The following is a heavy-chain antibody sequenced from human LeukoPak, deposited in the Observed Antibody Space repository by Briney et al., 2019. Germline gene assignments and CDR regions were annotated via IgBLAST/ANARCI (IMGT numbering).Heavy chain of an antibody. D-gene: IGHD3-10*01. Sequence: GASVKVSCKASGYTFTSYGISWVRQAPGQGLEWVGWISAYNGNTNYAQKLQGRVTMTTDTSTSTAYMELRSLRSDDTAVYYCARDRVFGGSYYWVYWGQGTLVTVSS. CDR3: ARDRVFGGSYYWVY. J-gene: IGHJ4*02. CDR1: GYTFTSYG. CDR2: ISAYNGNT. V-gene: IGHV1-18*01.